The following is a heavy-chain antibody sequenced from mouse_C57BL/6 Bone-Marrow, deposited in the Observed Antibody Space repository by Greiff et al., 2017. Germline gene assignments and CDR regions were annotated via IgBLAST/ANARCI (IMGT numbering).Heavy chain of an antibody. Sequence: DVHLVESGGGLVKPGGSLKLSCAASGFTFSSYAMSWVRQTPEKRLEWVATISDGGSYTYYPDNVKGRFTISRDNAKNNLYLQMSHLKSEDTAMYYCARVLYYYGSSFAYWGQGTLVTVSA. J-gene: IGHJ3*01. D-gene: IGHD1-1*01. CDR2: ISDGGSYT. V-gene: IGHV5-4*01. CDR1: GFTFSSYA. CDR3: ARVLYYYGSSFAY.